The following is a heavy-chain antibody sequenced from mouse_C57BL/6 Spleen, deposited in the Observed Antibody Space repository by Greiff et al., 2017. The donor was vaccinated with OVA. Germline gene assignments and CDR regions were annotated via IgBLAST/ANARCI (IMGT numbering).Heavy chain of an antibody. Sequence: EVMLVESGGGLVKPGGSLTLSCAASGFTFSDYGMHWVRQAPEKGLEWVAYISSGSSTIYYADTVKGRFTISRDNAKNTLFLQMTSLRSEDTAMYYCARDYYGSLFAYWGQGTLVTVSA. CDR1: GFTFSDYG. J-gene: IGHJ3*01. CDR3: ARDYYGSLFAY. CDR2: ISSGSSTI. D-gene: IGHD1-1*01. V-gene: IGHV5-17*01.